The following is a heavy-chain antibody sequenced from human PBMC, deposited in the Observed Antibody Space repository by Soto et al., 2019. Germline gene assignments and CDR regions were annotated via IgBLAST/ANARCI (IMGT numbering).Heavy chain of an antibody. CDR3: ARMRLHLAELSRNGFDP. CDR1: GGYINYGEFY. V-gene: IGHV4-30-4*08. CDR2: IYSSGRT. J-gene: IGHJ5*02. D-gene: IGHD3-16*02. Sequence: QVQLQESGPGLVKASQTLSLTCRLSGGYINYGEFYWNWIRQSPRKGLEWIGYIYSSGRTHYNPSLKSRVNISLGTSNNLLSLRLSSVTAADTAVYYCARMRLHLAELSRNGFDPWGRGTLVTVSS.